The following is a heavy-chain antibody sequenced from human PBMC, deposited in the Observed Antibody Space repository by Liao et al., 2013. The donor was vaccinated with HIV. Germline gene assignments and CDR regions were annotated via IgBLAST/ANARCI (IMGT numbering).Heavy chain of an antibody. V-gene: IGHV4-34*01. CDR2: INHSGST. CDR1: GGSFSGYY. J-gene: IGHJ4*02. Sequence: QVQLQQWGAGLLKPSETLSLTCAVYGGSFSGYYWSWIRQPPGKGLEWIGEINHSGSTNYNPSLKSRVTISVDTSKNQFSLKLSSVTAADTAVYYCVRGGSGSYYLSGWRREFNYWGQGNPGSPSPQ. D-gene: IGHD1-26*01. CDR3: VRGGSGSYYLSGWRREFNY.